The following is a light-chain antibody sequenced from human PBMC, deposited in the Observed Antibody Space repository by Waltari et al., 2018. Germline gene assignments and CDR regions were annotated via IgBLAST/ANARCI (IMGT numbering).Light chain of an antibody. J-gene: IGLJ2*01. CDR1: SIDLGPYDY. V-gene: IGLV2-14*03. Sequence: QSALTQPASVSGSPGQSISISRPGTSIDLGPYDYVSWYQQQPGKAPKMMIYDVSHRPSGVSNRFSGSKSGNTASLIISGLQSEDEGDYYCSSYSGTNTRVIFGGGTKLTVL. CDR2: DVS. CDR3: SSYSGTNTRVI.